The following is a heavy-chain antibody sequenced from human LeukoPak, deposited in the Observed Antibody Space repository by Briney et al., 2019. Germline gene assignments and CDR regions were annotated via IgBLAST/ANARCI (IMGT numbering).Heavy chain of an antibody. CDR3: AKRVHYDSSAAYFDY. J-gene: IGHJ4*02. CDR1: GFTFSSYA. D-gene: IGHD3-22*01. V-gene: IGHV3-23*01. Sequence: GGSLRLSCAASGFTFSSYAMSWVRQAPGKGLEWVSTISSSGSGTYYADSVKGRFTISRDNSNNALYLQMNSPRAEDTAVYYCAKRVHYDSSAAYFDYWGQGTLVTVSS. CDR2: ISSSGSGT.